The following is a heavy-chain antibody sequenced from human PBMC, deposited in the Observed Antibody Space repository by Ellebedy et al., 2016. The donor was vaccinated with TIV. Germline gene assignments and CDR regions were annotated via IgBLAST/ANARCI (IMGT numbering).Heavy chain of an antibody. V-gene: IGHV1-69*13. CDR3: ARRWEVGAFDI. D-gene: IGHD5-24*01. J-gene: IGHJ3*02. Sequence: SVTVSCXASGGTFSSYAISWVRQAPGQGLEWMGGIIPIFGTANYAQKFQGRVTITADESTSTAYMELSSLRSEDTAVYYCARRWEVGAFDIWGQGTMVTVSS. CDR1: GGTFSSYA. CDR2: IIPIFGTA.